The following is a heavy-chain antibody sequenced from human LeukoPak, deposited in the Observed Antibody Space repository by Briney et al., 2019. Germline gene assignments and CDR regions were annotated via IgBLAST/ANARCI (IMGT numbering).Heavy chain of an antibody. CDR2: FDPEDGET. D-gene: IGHD3-16*01. CDR1: VYTLTELS. CDR3: ATPYYDYVWGSYYFDY. J-gene: IGHJ4*02. Sequence: GASVKVSCKVSVYTLTELSMHWVRQAPGKGLEWRGGFDPEDGETIYAQKFQGRVTMTEDTSTDTAYMELSSLRSEDTAVYYCATPYYDYVWGSYYFDYWGQGTLVTVSS. V-gene: IGHV1-24*01.